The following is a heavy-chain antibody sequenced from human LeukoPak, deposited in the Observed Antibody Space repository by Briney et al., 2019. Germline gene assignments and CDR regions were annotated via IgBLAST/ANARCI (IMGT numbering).Heavy chain of an antibody. CDR2: MYYSGSS. CDR3: ARRSLVRTVGYYYGMDV. D-gene: IGHD1-26*01. CDR1: GGSIRSPGYY. J-gene: IGHJ6*02. Sequence: SETLSLTCTVSGGSIRSPGYYWGWTRQPPGKGLEWIGSMYYSGSSFYNPSLKSRVAISVDTSKNQFSLKLSSVTAADTAVYYCARRSLVRTVGYYYGMDVWGQGTTVTVSS. V-gene: IGHV4-39*07.